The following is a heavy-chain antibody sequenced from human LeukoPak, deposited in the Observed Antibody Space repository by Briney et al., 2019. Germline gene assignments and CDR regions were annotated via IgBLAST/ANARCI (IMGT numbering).Heavy chain of an antibody. CDR2: ISTSSSYI. J-gene: IGHJ4*02. CDR1: GFTFSSYS. Sequence: PGGSLRLSCAASGFTFSSYSMNWVRQAPGKGLEWVSSISTSSSYIYYADSMKGRFTISRDNAKKSVYLQMNSLRAEDTAVYYCARVEGNIVTTTEGYFDYWGQGTLVTVSS. D-gene: IGHD5-12*01. V-gene: IGHV3-21*01. CDR3: ARVEGNIVTTTEGYFDY.